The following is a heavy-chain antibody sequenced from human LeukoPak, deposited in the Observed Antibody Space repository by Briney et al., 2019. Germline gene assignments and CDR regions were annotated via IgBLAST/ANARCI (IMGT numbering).Heavy chain of an antibody. J-gene: IGHJ5*02. V-gene: IGHV4-30-2*01. CDR2: IYHSGST. D-gene: IGHD6-13*01. CDR1: GGSISSGGYY. Sequence: SETLSLTCTVSGGSISSGGYYWSWIRQPPGKGLEWIGYIYHSGSTYYNPSLKSRVTISVDRSKNQFSLKLSSVTAADTAVYYCARDEVPVIAAAGGANWFDPWGQGTLVTVSS. CDR3: ARDEVPVIAAAGGANWFDP.